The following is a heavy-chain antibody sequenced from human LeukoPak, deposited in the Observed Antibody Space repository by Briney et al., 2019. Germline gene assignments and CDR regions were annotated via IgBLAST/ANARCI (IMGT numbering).Heavy chain of an antibody. Sequence: QSGGSLRLSCAASGFTFSSYGMHWVRQAPGKGLEWVAFIRYDGSNKYYADSVKGRFTISRDNSKNTLYLQMSSLRPEDTAVYYCARRGIIFGGLGNWFDAWGQGTLVTVSS. CDR1: GFTFSSYG. D-gene: IGHD3-3*01. CDR2: IRYDGSNK. CDR3: ARRGIIFGGLGNWFDA. V-gene: IGHV3-30*02. J-gene: IGHJ5*02.